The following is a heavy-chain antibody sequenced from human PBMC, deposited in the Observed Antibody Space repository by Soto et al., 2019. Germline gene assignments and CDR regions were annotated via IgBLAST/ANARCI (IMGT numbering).Heavy chain of an antibody. CDR1: GGSFGSSA. J-gene: IGHJ3*01. D-gene: IGHD3-16*01. V-gene: IGHV1-69*13. Sequence: SVKVSCKASGGSFGSSAISWVRQAPAQGLEWMGEIIPVFDKANYAQNFQGRLTITADEPTGTVFMQLSSLRAEDTAVYFCARLRRDWGDAFDLWGLGTLVTVSS. CDR3: ARLRRDWGDAFDL. CDR2: IIPVFDKA.